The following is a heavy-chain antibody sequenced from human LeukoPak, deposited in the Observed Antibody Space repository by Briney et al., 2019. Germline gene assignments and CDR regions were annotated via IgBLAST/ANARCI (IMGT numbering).Heavy chain of an antibody. V-gene: IGHV4-38-2*01. CDR1: GFTFSSYA. CDR3: ARRVITFGGVVVTYFDY. D-gene: IGHD3-16*02. Sequence: GSLRLSCAASGFTFSSYAMSWVRQAPGKGLEWIGSINHSGNTYYNPSLKGRVTISVDTSKNQFSLKLSSVTAADTAVYYCARRVITFGGVVVTYFDYWGQGTLVTVSS. CDR2: INHSGNT. J-gene: IGHJ4*02.